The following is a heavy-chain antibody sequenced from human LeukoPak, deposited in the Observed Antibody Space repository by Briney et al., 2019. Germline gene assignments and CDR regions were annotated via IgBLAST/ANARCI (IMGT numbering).Heavy chain of an antibody. Sequence: GGSLRLSCAASGFTFSSYWMSWVRQAPGKGLEWVANIKQDGSEKYYVDSVKGRFTISRDNAKNSLYLQMNSLRAEDTAVYYCARTSITMIVPYYFDYWGQGTLVTVSS. CDR3: ARTSITMIVPYYFDY. CDR1: GFTFSSYW. J-gene: IGHJ4*02. D-gene: IGHD3-22*01. CDR2: IKQDGSEK. V-gene: IGHV3-7*02.